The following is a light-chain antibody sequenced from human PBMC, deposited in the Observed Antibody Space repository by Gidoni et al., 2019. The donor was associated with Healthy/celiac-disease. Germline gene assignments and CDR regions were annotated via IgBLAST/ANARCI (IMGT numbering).Light chain of an antibody. CDR1: QSVLYSSNNKNY. Sequence: DIVMTQSPDSLAVSLGDGATINCKSSQSVLYSSNNKNYLAWYQQKPGQPPKLLIYWASTREAGVPARFSGSGSGTDFTLPISSLQAEDVAVYYCQQYYSTPQTFGGXTKVEIK. V-gene: IGKV4-1*01. CDR2: WAS. CDR3: QQYYSTPQT. J-gene: IGKJ4*01.